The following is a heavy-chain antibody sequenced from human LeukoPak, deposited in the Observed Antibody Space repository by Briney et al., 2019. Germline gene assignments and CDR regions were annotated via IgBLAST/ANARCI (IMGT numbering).Heavy chain of an antibody. CDR3: ARDVLYGDYEP. CDR1: GFTFSSYS. Sequence: GGSLRLSCAASGFTFSSYSMNWVRQAPGKGLEWVSYISSSSTIYYADSVKGRFTISRDNAKNSLYLQMNSLRDEDTAVYYCARDVLYGDYEPWGQGTLVTVSS. V-gene: IGHV3-48*02. J-gene: IGHJ5*02. D-gene: IGHD4-17*01. CDR2: ISSSSTI.